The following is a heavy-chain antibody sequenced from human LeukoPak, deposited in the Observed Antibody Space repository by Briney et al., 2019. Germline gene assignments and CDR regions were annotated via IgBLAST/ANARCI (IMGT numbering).Heavy chain of an antibody. CDR1: GFSLSSSGMC. CDR2: IDWEDDK. D-gene: IGHD3-10*01. Sequence: ESGPALVKPTQTLILTCTFSGFSLSSSGMCVSWIRQPPGKALEWLARIDWEDDKYYSTSLKTRLTISKDTSKNQVVLTMTNMDPVDTATYYCAHRQVSRGYYYYGMDVWGQGTTVTVSS. J-gene: IGHJ6*02. CDR3: AHRQVSRGYYYYGMDV. V-gene: IGHV2-70*11.